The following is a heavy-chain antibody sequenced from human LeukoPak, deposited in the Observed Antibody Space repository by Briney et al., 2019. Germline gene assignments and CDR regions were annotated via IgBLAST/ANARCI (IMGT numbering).Heavy chain of an antibody. J-gene: IGHJ4*02. CDR1: GGSFSGYY. D-gene: IGHD3-3*01. Sequence: SETLSLTCAVYGGSFSGYYWGWIRQPPGKGLEWIGSIAHGGRPYYNPSLKSRVTISVDTSKNQFSLKLSSVTAADTAVYYCARVGKYDFWSGHDETRLDYWGQGSLVTVSS. V-gene: IGHV4-38-2*01. CDR2: IAHGGRP. CDR3: ARVGKYDFWSGHDETRLDY.